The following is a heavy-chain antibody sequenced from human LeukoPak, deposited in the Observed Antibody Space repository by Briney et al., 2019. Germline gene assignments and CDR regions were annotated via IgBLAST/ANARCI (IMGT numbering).Heavy chain of an antibody. J-gene: IGHJ6*02. Sequence: GGSLRLSCGASGFTFSKYAMSWVRQAPGKGLEWVSGVSGSGGVTYYADSVKGRFTISRDNSKNTLFLQMNSLRAEDTAPYYCAKSVAIYFYYGLDVWGQGTTVAVSS. CDR3: AKSVAIYFYYGLDV. D-gene: IGHD3-3*01. CDR1: GFTFSKYA. CDR2: VSGSGGVT. V-gene: IGHV3-23*01.